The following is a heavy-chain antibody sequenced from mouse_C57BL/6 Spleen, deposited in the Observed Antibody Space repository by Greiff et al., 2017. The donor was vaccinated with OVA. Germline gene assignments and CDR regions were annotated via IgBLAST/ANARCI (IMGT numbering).Heavy chain of an antibody. Sequence: EVHLVESGGGLVKPGGSLKLSCAASGFTFSDYGMHWVRQAPEKGLEWVAYISSGSSTIYYADTVKGRFTISRDNAKNTMFLQMTSLRSEDTAMYYCLKDAMDYWGQGTSVTVSS. CDR2: ISSGSSTI. CDR3: LKDAMDY. CDR1: GFTFSDYG. V-gene: IGHV5-17*01. J-gene: IGHJ4*01.